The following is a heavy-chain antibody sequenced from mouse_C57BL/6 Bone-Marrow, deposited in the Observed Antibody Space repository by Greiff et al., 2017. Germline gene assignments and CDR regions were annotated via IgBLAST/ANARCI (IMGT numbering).Heavy chain of an antibody. CDR2: IDPSDSYT. Sequence: QVQLQQPGAELVRPGTSVKLSCKASGYTFTSYWMHWVKQRPGQGLEWIGVIDPSDSYTNYNQKFKGKATLTVDKSSSTAYMQLSSLTSEDSAVYYCAIRLHYWGQGTTLTVSS. CDR1: GYTFTSYW. D-gene: IGHD6-2*01. CDR3: AIRLHY. J-gene: IGHJ2*01. V-gene: IGHV1-59*01.